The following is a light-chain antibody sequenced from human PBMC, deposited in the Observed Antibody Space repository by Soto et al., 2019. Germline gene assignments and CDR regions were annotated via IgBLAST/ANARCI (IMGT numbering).Light chain of an antibody. V-gene: IGLV3-21*02. CDR2: DAT. CDR3: QVWASTAEFFV. J-gene: IGLJ1*01. CDR1: KIGSKI. Sequence: SYELTQPPSVSVAPGQTAKITCGGDKIGSKIVHWYKQRPGQAPVAVVFDATDRPSRLPARISASRSGDTATLTISRVDAGDEADYYCQVWASTAEFFVFGSGTKVTVL.